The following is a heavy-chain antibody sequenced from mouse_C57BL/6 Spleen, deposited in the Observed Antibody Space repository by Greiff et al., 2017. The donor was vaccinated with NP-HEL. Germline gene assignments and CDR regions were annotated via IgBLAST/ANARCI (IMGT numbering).Heavy chain of an antibody. CDR2: IYPRSGNT. J-gene: IGHJ4*01. V-gene: IGHV1-81*01. Sequence: QVQLQQSGAELARPGASVKLSCKASGYTFTSYGISWVKQRTGQGLEWIGEIYPRSGNTYYNEKFKGKATLTADKSSSTAYMELRSLTSEDSAVYFCAREGTYDNYGAMDYWGQGTSVTVSS. CDR1: GYTFTSYG. D-gene: IGHD2-1*01. CDR3: AREGTYDNYGAMDY.